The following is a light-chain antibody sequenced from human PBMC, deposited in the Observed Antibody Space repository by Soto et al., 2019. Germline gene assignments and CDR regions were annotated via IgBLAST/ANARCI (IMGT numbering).Light chain of an antibody. CDR2: GAS. CDR3: QQYKGL. Sequence: EIVMTQSPATLSVSPGERATLSCRASQSVSSNLAWYQQKPGQAPRLLIYGASTRATGIPARFSGSGSGTEFTLTISSLQSVDFAVYYCQQYKGLFGGGTKVEIK. CDR1: QSVSSN. V-gene: IGKV3-15*01. J-gene: IGKJ4*01.